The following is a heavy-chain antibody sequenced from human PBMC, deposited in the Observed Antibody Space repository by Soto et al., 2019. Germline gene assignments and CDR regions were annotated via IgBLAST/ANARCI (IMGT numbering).Heavy chain of an antibody. CDR1: GFTFSTYG. CDR3: AKEWAAVAGTYVFDV. V-gene: IGHV3-30*18. J-gene: IGHJ3*01. CDR2: ISQDGTNR. D-gene: IGHD6-19*01. Sequence: QVQLVESGGGVVQPGRSLRLSCAASGFTFSTYGMHWVRQAPGKGLEWVAVISQDGTNRYYADSVKGRFTISRDNYKNMLFLQMDSLRTEDTAVFYCAKEWAAVAGTYVFDVWGQGTMDPVSS.